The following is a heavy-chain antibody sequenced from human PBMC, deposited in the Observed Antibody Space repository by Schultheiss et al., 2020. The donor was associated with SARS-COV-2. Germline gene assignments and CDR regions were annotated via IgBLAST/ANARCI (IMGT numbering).Heavy chain of an antibody. CDR1: GGSFSGYY. D-gene: IGHD6-13*01. Sequence: GSLRLSCAVYGGSFSGYYWNWIRQPPGKGLEWIGRIYTSGSTNYNPSLKSRVTISVDTSKNQFSLKLSSVTAADTAVYYCARGAAAAGILSWFDPWGQGTLVTVSS. J-gene: IGHJ5*02. CDR3: ARGAAAAGILSWFDP. CDR2: IYTSGST. V-gene: IGHV4-59*10.